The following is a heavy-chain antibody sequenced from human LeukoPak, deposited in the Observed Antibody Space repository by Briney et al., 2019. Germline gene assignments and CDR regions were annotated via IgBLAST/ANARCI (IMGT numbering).Heavy chain of an antibody. CDR2: VRSETDGGTT. CDR1: GFTFSNAW. Sequence: GGSLRLSCAASGFTFSNAWMSWVRQAPGKGLEWVSRVRSETDGGTTDYAAPVQGRFTISRDDSKNTLYLQMNSLETDDTAVYYCTTLSYPAAPTWGQGTLVTVSS. D-gene: IGHD2-2*01. J-gene: IGHJ5*02. CDR3: TTLSYPAAPT. V-gene: IGHV3-15*01.